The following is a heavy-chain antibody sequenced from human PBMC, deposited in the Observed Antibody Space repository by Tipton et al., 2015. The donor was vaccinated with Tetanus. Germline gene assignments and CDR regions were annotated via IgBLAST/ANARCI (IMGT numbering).Heavy chain of an antibody. Sequence: SLRLSCVASGFTFSDHYMRWIRQAPGKGLEWVSRISSSGKTINYADSVKGRFTISRDNAKNSLYLQMNSLRADDTAVYYCARKEGSCYGGCWFDHWGQGTLVTVS. D-gene: IGHD2-2*01. CDR2: ISSSGKTI. J-gene: IGHJ5*02. CDR3: ARKEGSCYGGCWFDH. V-gene: IGHV3-11*01. CDR1: GFTFSDHY.